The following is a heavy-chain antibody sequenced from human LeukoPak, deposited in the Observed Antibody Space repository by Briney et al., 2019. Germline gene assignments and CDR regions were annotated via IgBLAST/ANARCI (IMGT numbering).Heavy chain of an antibody. CDR3: ARGAGTREDY. D-gene: IGHD6-19*01. CDR1: GCSISSGYY. CDR2: IYHSGST. J-gene: IGHJ4*02. Sequence: PSETLSLTCTVSGCSISSGYYWGWIRQPPGKGLEWIGSIYHSGSTYYNPSLKSRVTISVDTSKNQFSLKLSSVTAADTAVYYCARGAGTREDYWGQGTLVTVSS. V-gene: IGHV4-38-2*02.